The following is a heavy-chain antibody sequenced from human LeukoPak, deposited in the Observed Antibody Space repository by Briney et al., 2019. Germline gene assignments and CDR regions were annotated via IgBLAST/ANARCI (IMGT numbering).Heavy chain of an antibody. D-gene: IGHD6-13*01. CDR3: ARQGDSSSWYFVRLGFDP. Sequence: ASVKVSCKASGYTFTGYYMHWVRQAPGQGLEWMGWINPNSGGTNYAQKFQGRVTMTRDTSISTAYMELSRLRSDDTAVYYCARQGDSSSWYFVRLGFDPWGQGTLVTVSS. CDR1: GYTFTGYY. CDR2: INPNSGGT. V-gene: IGHV1-2*02. J-gene: IGHJ5*02.